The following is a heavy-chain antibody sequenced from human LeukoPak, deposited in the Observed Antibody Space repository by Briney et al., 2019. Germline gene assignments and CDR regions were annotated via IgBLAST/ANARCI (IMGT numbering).Heavy chain of an antibody. CDR3: AREHDFWSPYAFDI. CDR1: GYTFTSYA. Sequence: ASVKVSCKASGYTFTSYAIQWVRQAPGQRLEWMGWINAGNGNTKYSQKFQGRVTITRDTSATTAYMELSTLRSEDTAVYYCAREHDFWSPYAFDIWGQGTMVTVSS. D-gene: IGHD3-3*01. V-gene: IGHV1-3*01. CDR2: INAGNGNT. J-gene: IGHJ3*02.